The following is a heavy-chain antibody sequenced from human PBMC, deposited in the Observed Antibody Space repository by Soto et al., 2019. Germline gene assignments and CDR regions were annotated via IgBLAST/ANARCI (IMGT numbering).Heavy chain of an antibody. CDR1: GGTFSSYA. D-gene: IGHD5-12*01. V-gene: IGHV1-69*13. CDR2: IIPIFGTA. Sequence: GASVKVSCKASGGTFSSYAISWVRQAPGQGLEWMGGIIPIFGTANYAQKFQGRVTITADESTSTAYMELSSLRSEDTAVYYCATEGFGYSGYDPLDYWGQGTLVTVSS. CDR3: ATEGFGYSGYDPLDY. J-gene: IGHJ4*02.